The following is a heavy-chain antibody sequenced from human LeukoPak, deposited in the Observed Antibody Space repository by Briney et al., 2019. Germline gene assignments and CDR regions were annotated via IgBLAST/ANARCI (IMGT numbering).Heavy chain of an antibody. CDR1: GFTFSSYS. J-gene: IGHJ3*02. V-gene: IGHV3-21*01. D-gene: IGHD3-22*01. Sequence: PGGSLRLSCAASGFTFSSYSMNWVRQAPGKGLEWVSSISSSSSYIYYADSVKGQFTISRDNAKNSLYLQMNSLRAEDTAVYYCARVVGGRYYYDSSGYYVDAFDIWGQGTMVTVSS. CDR2: ISSSSSYI. CDR3: ARVVGGRYYYDSSGYYVDAFDI.